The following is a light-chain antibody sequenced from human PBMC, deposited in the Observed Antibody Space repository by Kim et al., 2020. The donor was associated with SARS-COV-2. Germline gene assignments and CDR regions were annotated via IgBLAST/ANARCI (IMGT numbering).Light chain of an antibody. CDR2: AAS. J-gene: IGKJ1*01. CDR1: QNIGNY. V-gene: IGKV1-39*01. Sequence: ASVRDRITISCRASQNIGNYLNWYQQKPGKAPNLLIYAASSLQSGVPSRFSGRESGTNFSLIISSLEPEDVATYYCQQTYHTPQTFGQGTKVDIK. CDR3: QQTYHTPQT.